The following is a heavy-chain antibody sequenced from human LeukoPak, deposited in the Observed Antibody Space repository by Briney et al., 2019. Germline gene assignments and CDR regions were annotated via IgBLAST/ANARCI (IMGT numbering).Heavy chain of an antibody. CDR2: IWYDGSNK. J-gene: IGHJ4*02. Sequence: GGSLRLCCAASGFTFSSYGMHWVRQAAGKGLEWVAVIWYDGSNKYYADSVKGRFTISRDNSKNTLYLQMNSLRAEDTAVYYCARDQVGDILTGTYYFDYWGQGTLVTVSS. D-gene: IGHD3-9*01. CDR1: GFTFSSYG. CDR3: ARDQVGDILTGTYYFDY. V-gene: IGHV3-33*01.